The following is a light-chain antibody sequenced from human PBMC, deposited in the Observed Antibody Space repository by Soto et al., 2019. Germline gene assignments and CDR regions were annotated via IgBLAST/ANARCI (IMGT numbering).Light chain of an antibody. J-gene: IGLJ2*01. V-gene: IGLV2-14*01. CDR3: SSYTSSSTLSVV. CDR1: SSDVGGYNY. CDR2: GVT. Sequence: QSVLTQPASVSXSPGQSITISCTGTSSDVGGYNYVSWYQQHPGKAPKLMIYGVTNRPSGVSNRFSGSKSGNTASLTISGLQTEDEADYYCSSYTSSSTLSVVFGGGTKLTVL.